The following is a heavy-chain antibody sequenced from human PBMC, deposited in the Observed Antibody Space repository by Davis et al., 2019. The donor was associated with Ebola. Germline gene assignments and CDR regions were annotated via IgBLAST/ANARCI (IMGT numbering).Heavy chain of an antibody. CDR2: ISGSGGST. Sequence: GESLKISCAASGFTFSSYAMSWVRQAPGKGLEWVSAISGSGGSTYYADSVKGRFTISRDNSKNTLYLQMNSLRAEDTAVYYCAKSFGGYDFWSGYHRYYYYYYAMDVWGQGTAVTVSS. J-gene: IGHJ6*02. D-gene: IGHD3-3*01. CDR3: AKSFGGYDFWSGYHRYYYYYYAMDV. V-gene: IGHV3-23*01. CDR1: GFTFSSYA.